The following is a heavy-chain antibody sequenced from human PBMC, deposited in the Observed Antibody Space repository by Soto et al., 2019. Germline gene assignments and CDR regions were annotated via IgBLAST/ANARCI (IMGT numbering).Heavy chain of an antibody. CDR3: GREAIVAGDTTGMDV. D-gene: IGHD1-26*01. J-gene: IGHJ6*02. V-gene: IGHV1-46*01. CDR2: INPGYPAGRST. Sequence: QAPGQGLEWMGVINPGYPAGRSTTYAQKFQGRVTMTTDTSTSTVYMELSRLRSDDTAVYYCGREAIVAGDTTGMDVWGQGTTVTVSS.